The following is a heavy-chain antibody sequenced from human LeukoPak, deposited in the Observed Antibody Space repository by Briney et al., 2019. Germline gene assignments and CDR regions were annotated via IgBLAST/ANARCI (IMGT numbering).Heavy chain of an antibody. CDR3: AKGLWSNPGIAAAGFIPDVGLFDY. Sequence: PGGSVSPSCAPSGFTFSSDAMSSVRQAPGKGLEWVSAIRGGGGSTYYADSVKGRFTISRDNSKNTLYLQMNSLRAEDTAVYYCAKGLWSNPGIAAAGFIPDVGLFDYWGQGTLVTVSS. CDR2: IRGGGGST. D-gene: IGHD6-13*01. CDR1: GFTFSSDA. J-gene: IGHJ4*02. V-gene: IGHV3-23*01.